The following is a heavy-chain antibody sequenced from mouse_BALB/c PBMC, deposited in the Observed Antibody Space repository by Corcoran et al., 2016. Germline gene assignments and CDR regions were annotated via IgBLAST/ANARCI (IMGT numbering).Heavy chain of an antibody. CDR2: IDPANGNT. CDR3: DRWDWSFDV. Sequence: EVQLQQSGAELVKPGASVKLSCTAAGFNIKDNCMHWGKQRPEQGLEWIGRIDPANGNTKYDPKFQGKATITADTYSNTAYLQLSSLTSEDTAVYYCDRWDWSFDVWCAGTTVTVSS. CDR1: GFNIKDNC. J-gene: IGHJ1*01. V-gene: IGHV14-3*02.